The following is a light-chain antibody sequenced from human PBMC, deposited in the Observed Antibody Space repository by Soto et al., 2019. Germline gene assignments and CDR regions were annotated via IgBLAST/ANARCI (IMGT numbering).Light chain of an antibody. J-gene: IGLJ1*01. CDR1: SSAVGNYNY. CDR2: DVS. V-gene: IGLV2-14*03. CDR3: NSYTSSSTYV. Sequence: QSALTQPASVSGSPGQSIAISCTGTSSAVGNYNYVSWYQQHPGKAPKLMIYDVSNRPSGVSNRFSGSKSGNTASLTISGLQAEDEADYYCNSYTSSSTYVFGTGTKLTVL.